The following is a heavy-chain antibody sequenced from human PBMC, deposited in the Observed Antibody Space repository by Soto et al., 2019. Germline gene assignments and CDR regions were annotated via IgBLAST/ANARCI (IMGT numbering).Heavy chain of an antibody. Sequence: ASETLSLTCTVSCGSISSGGYYWSWIRQHPGKGLEWIGYIYYSGSTYYNPSLKSRVTISVDTSKNQFSLKLSSVTAADTAVYYCARGSHGGHAFDIWGQGTMVTVSS. CDR2: IYYSGST. D-gene: IGHD3-16*01. J-gene: IGHJ3*02. CDR1: CGSISSGGYY. CDR3: ARGSHGGHAFDI. V-gene: IGHV4-31*03.